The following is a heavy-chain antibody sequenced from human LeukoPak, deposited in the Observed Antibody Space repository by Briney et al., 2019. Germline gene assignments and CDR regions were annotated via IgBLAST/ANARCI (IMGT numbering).Heavy chain of an antibody. J-gene: IGHJ6*03. CDR1: GGSISSYY. V-gene: IGHV4-59*01. CDR2: IYYSGST. Sequence: KPSETLSLTCTVSGGSISSYYWSWIRQSPGKGLEWIGYIYYSGSTNYNPSLKSRVTISVDTSKNQFSLKLSSVTAADTAVYYCARARGIQIYYYYYMDVWGKGTTVTVSS. CDR3: ARARGIQIYYYYYMDV. D-gene: IGHD5-18*01.